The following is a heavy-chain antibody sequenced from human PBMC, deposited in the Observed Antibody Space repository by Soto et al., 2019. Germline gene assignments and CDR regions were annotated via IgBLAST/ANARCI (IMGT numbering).Heavy chain of an antibody. CDR1: SGSISSSNW. CDR2: IYHSGST. J-gene: IGHJ6*03. CDR3: ARVYYAVRYCSGGSCSYYMDV. V-gene: IGHV4-4*02. Sequence: QVQLQESGPGLVKPSGTLSLTCAVSSGSISSSNWWSWVRQPPGKGLEWIGEIYHSGSTNYNPSLKSRVTISVDKSKNQFSLKLSSVTAADTAVYYCARVYYAVRYCSGGSCSYYMDVWGKGTTVTVSS. D-gene: IGHD2-15*01.